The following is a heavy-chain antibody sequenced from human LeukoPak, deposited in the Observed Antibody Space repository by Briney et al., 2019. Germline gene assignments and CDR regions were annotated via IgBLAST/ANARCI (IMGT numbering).Heavy chain of an antibody. V-gene: IGHV1-24*01. J-gene: IGHJ4*02. CDR3: ATASPRVVAATPFDY. D-gene: IGHD2-15*01. CDR1: GYTLTELS. CDR2: FDPEDGET. Sequence: ASVTVSRKVSGYTLTELSMHWVRQARGKGLGWMGGFDPEDGETIYAQKFQGRVTMTEDTSTDTAYMELSSLRSEDTAVYYCATASPRVVAATPFDYWGQGTQVTVSS.